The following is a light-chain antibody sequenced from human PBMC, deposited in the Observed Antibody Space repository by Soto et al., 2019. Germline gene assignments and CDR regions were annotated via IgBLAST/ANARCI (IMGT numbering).Light chain of an antibody. J-gene: IGKJ4*01. CDR3: QQYSDWAPIT. Sequence: EIVMTQSPAALSLSPGERATLSCRASQSVGTNLAWYQQKPGQAPRPLIYGASARATDVPARFSGSGSWTDFTLTISSLQSEDFAVYYCQQYSDWAPITFGRGTKVEIK. CDR2: GAS. CDR1: QSVGTN. V-gene: IGKV3-15*01.